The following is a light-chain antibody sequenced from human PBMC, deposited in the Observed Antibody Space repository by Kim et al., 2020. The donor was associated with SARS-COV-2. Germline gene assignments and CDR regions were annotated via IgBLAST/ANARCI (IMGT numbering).Light chain of an antibody. Sequence: GHSIILSCTGNSSDVGNYNLVSWYQQHPGKAPKLMIYEVVKRPSGVSNRFSGSKSGNTASLTISGLQAEDEAEYYCCSYAGTRTRVFGGGTKLTVL. CDR2: EVV. CDR3: CSYAGTRTRV. J-gene: IGLJ3*02. V-gene: IGLV2-23*02. CDR1: SSDVGNYNL.